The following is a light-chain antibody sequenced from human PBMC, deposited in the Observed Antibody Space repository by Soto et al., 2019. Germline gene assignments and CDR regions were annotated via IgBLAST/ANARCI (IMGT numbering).Light chain of an antibody. J-gene: IGKJ1*01. CDR2: GAS. CDR1: QSVISNF. CDR3: QQYGSSPRT. V-gene: IGKV3-20*01. Sequence: EIVLAQSPGTLSLSPGERATLSCRASQSVISNFLAWYQQKPGQAPWLLIWGASNRAGGVPDRFSGSGSGTDFTLTISRLEPEDFAVYYCQQYGSSPRTFGQGTQVEI.